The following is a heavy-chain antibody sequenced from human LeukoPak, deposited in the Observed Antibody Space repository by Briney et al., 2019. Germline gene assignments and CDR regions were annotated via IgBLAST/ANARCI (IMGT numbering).Heavy chain of an antibody. Sequence: SETLSLTCTVSGGSISSYYWSWIRQPPGKGLEWIGYIYYSGSTNYSPSLKSRVTISVDTSKNQFSLKLSSVTAANTAVYYCARGTRVYGDYEGWGQGTLVTVSS. V-gene: IGHV4-59*01. J-gene: IGHJ4*02. CDR3: ARGTRVYGDYEG. D-gene: IGHD4-17*01. CDR1: GGSISSYY. CDR2: IYYSGST.